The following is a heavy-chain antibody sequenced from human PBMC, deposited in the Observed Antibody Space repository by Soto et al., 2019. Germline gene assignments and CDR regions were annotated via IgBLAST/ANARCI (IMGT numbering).Heavy chain of an antibody. V-gene: IGHV3-30-3*01. CDR1: GFTFSSYA. Sequence: QVQLVESGGGVVQPGRSLRLSCAASGFTFSSYAMHWVRQAPGKGLEWVAVISYDGSNKYYADSVKGRFTISRDNSKNTLYLQMRSLRAEDTAVYYCASIYGDYVAPPAAFDIWGQGTMVTVSS. D-gene: IGHD4-17*01. CDR2: ISYDGSNK. J-gene: IGHJ3*02. CDR3: ASIYGDYVAPPAAFDI.